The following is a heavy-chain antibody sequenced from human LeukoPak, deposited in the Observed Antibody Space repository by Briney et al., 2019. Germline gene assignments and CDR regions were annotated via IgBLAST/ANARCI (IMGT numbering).Heavy chain of an antibody. D-gene: IGHD3-22*01. CDR2: IIPIFGTA. Sequence: AASVKVSCKASGGTFSSYAISWVRQAPGQGLEWMGGIIPIFGTANYAQKFQGRVTITADESTSTAYMELSSLRSEDTAVYYCARFDSSGYRPSPNWFDPWGQGTLVTVSS. J-gene: IGHJ5*02. V-gene: IGHV1-69*13. CDR1: GGTFSSYA. CDR3: ARFDSSGYRPSPNWFDP.